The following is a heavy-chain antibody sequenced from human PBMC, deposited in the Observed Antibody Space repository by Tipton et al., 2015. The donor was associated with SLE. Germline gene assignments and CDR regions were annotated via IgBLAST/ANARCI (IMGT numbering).Heavy chain of an antibody. Sequence: QLVQSGAEVKKPGASVKVSCKASGYTFTSYGINWVRQAPGQGLEWRGWNSAYNGNTNYAQKLQGRVTMTTDTSTSTAYMELRSLRSDDTAVYYCGKTVGATTAFAIWGQGTMVTVSS. V-gene: IGHV1-18*01. D-gene: IGHD1-26*01. J-gene: IGHJ3*02. CDR1: GYTFTSYG. CDR3: GKTVGATTAFAI. CDR2: NSAYNGNT.